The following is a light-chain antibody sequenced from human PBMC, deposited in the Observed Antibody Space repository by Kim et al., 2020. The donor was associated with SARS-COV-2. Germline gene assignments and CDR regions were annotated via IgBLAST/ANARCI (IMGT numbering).Light chain of an antibody. CDR2: DAS. CDR1: QDIYTY. J-gene: IGKJ5*01. V-gene: IGKV1-33*01. Sequence: ASVGDRVTITCQASQDIYTYLNWYQQKPGKAPSLLIYDASNLNRGVPSRFSGSGSATEFTFTISDVQPEDVATFYCLQYDTLPPTFGQGTRLEIK. CDR3: LQYDTLPPT.